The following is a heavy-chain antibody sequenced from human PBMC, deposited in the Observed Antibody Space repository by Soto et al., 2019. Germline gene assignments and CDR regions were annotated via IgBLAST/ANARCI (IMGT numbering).Heavy chain of an antibody. V-gene: IGHV3-21*01. J-gene: IGHJ2*01. CDR2: ISSSSSYI. CDR3: ARRGRSSSGDWYFDL. D-gene: IGHD6-6*01. Sequence: PGGSLRLSCAASGFTFSSYSMNWVRQAPGKGLEWVSSISSSSSYIYYADSVKGRFTISRDNAKNSLYLQMNSLRAEDTAVYYCARRGRSSSGDWYFDLWGRGTLVTVSS. CDR1: GFTFSSYS.